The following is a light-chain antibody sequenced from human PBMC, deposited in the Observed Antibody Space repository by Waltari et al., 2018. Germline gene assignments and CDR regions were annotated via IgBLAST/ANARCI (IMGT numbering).Light chain of an antibody. CDR2: DAS. J-gene: IGKJ4*01. V-gene: IGKV3-11*01. CDR3: QQRSEWPLT. CDR1: QSISNY. Sequence: IVLTQSPATLSLSPGERAPLSCRASQSISNYLGWYQQKLGQAPRLLVYDASKRAAGSPARFSGSGFATDFTLTISSLEPEDFAVYYCQQRSEWPLTFGGGTKVEMK.